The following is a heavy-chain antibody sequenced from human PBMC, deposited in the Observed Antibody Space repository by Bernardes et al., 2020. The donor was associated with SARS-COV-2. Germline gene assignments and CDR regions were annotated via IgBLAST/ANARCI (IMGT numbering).Heavy chain of an antibody. CDR3: AKVGLNIGLSSSGYYFDS. V-gene: IGHV3-9*01. CDR1: GFAFDDYA. D-gene: IGHD6-6*01. Sequence: GGSLRLSCAASGFAFDDYAMHWVRQAPGKGLEWVSGINWSGNYKDYADSVKGRFSISRDNAKNSLYLELNGLRVEDTGFYYCAKVGLNIGLSSSGYYFDSWGQGTLVTVSS. J-gene: IGHJ4*02. CDR2: INWSGNYK.